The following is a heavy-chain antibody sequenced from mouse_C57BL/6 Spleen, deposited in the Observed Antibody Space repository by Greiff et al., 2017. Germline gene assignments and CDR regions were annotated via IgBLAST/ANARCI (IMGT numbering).Heavy chain of an antibody. CDR3: GRGNNGSSFYAMDY. J-gene: IGHJ4*01. CDR1: GYTFTDYY. CDR2: IGPGSGST. D-gene: IGHD1-1*01. Sequence: VQLQQSGAELVKPGASVKISCKASGYTFTDYYINWVKQRPGQGLEWIGKIGPGSGSTYYNEKFKGKATLTVDKSSSTAYMQLSSLTSEDSAVCFCGRGNNGSSFYAMDYWGQGTSVTVSS. V-gene: IGHV1-77*01.